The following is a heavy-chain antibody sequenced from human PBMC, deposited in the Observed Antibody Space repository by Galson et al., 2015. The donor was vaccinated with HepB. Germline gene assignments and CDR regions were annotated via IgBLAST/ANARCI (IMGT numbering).Heavy chain of an antibody. CDR1: GFIVSNNY. D-gene: IGHD1-26*01. V-gene: IGHV3-66*02. CDR2: MYRDGST. CDR3: ATDTLGRNAYDY. J-gene: IGHJ4*02. Sequence: SLRLSCAASGFIVSNNYMTWVRHPPGKGLEWLSVMYRDGSTHHAESVKGRFTMSRDYSKNTVYLQMSSLRAEDTALYYCATDTLGRNAYDYWGQGTLVTVSS.